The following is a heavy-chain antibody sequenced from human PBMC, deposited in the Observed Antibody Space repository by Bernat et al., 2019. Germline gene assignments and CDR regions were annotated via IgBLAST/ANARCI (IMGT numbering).Heavy chain of an antibody. D-gene: IGHD3-3*01. Sequence: QVQLVQSGAEVKKSGSSVKVSCKASGGTFSSYAISWVRQAPGQGLEWMGGIIPIFGTANYAQKFQGRVTITADESTSTAYMELSSLRSEDTAVYYCARVKGDGSYDFWSGYYPNWFDPWGQGTLVTVSS. CDR1: GGTFSSYA. V-gene: IGHV1-69*01. J-gene: IGHJ5*02. CDR3: ARVKGDGSYDFWSGYYPNWFDP. CDR2: IIPIFGTA.